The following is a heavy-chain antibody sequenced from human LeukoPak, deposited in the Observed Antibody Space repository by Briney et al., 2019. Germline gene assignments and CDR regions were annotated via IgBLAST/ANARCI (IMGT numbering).Heavy chain of an antibody. CDR3: ARGLDSSGYYYGGDY. CDR1: GYTFTSYD. Sequence: ASVKVSCKASGYTFTSYDINWVRQATGQGLEWMGWMNPNSGNTGYAQKFQGRVTMTRNTSISTAYMGLSSLRSEDTAVYYCARGLDSSGYYYGGDYWGQGTLVTVSS. D-gene: IGHD3-22*01. J-gene: IGHJ4*02. CDR2: MNPNSGNT. V-gene: IGHV1-8*01.